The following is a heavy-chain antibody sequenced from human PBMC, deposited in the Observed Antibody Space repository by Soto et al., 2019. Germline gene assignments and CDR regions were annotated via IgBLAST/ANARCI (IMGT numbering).Heavy chain of an antibody. CDR3: ARGGFFKWYSGYDRPKYFDY. J-gene: IGHJ4*02. CDR2: INHSGST. CDR1: GGSFSGYY. Sequence: SETLSLTCAVYGGSFSGYYWSWIRQPPGKGLEWIGEINHSGSTNYNPSLKSRVTISVDTSKNQFSLKLSSVTAADTAVYYCARGGFFKWYSGYDRPKYFDYWGQGTLVTVSS. V-gene: IGHV4-34*01. D-gene: IGHD5-12*01.